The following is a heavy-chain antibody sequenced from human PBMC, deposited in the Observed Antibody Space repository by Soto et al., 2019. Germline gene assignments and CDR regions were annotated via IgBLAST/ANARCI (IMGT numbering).Heavy chain of an antibody. Sequence: QVQLQESGPGLVKPSETLSLTCTVSGSSVSSYYWSWIRQPPGKGLEWIGYISNSGSTNYNPSLRSRVTISVDTSKNQFSLKMTSVTAADTAVYYCARETPYCTSTSCSASYCYGMDVWGQGTTVTVSS. CDR2: ISNSGST. J-gene: IGHJ6*02. CDR1: GSSVSSYY. V-gene: IGHV4-59*02. D-gene: IGHD2-2*01. CDR3: ARETPYCTSTSCSASYCYGMDV.